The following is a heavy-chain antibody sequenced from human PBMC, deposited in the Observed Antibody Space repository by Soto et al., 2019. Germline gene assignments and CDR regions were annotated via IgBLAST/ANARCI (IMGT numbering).Heavy chain of an antibody. V-gene: IGHV3-30-3*01. CDR3: ARVQRSGSYYNDAFDI. D-gene: IGHD3-10*01. CDR1: GFTFSSYA. Sequence: PGGSLRLSCAASGFTFSSYAMHWVRQAPGKGLEWVAVISYDGSNKYYADSVKGRFTISRDNSKNTLYLQMNSLRAEDTAVYYCARVQRSGSYYNDAFDIWGQGTMVTVSS. CDR2: ISYDGSNK. J-gene: IGHJ3*02.